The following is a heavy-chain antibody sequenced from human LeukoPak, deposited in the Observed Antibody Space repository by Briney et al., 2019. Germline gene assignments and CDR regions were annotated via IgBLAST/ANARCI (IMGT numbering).Heavy chain of an antibody. CDR2: MNPNSGNT. D-gene: IGHD3-3*01. CDR3: ARQYYDFWSGYYTGYYYYYGMDV. J-gene: IGHJ6*02. Sequence: GASVKVSCKASGYTFTSYDINWVRQATGQGLEWMGWMNPNSGNTGYAQKFQGRVTMTRNTSISTAYMELSSLRSEDTAVYYCARQYYDFWSGYYTGYYYYYGMDVWGQGTTVTVSS. V-gene: IGHV1-8*01. CDR1: GYTFTSYD.